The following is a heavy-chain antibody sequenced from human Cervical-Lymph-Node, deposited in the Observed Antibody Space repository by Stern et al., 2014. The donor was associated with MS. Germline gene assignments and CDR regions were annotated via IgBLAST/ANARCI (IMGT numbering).Heavy chain of an antibody. CDR2: VYYVGST. CDR1: GDFNSTYH. Sequence: QVQLQESGPGLLKPSETLSLTCTVSGDFNSTYHWSWIRQPPGKGLEWIGYVYYVGSTNYNPSLKSRVTISIDRSKNQISLRLSSVTAADTAVYYCTRARGITMVRGVIIPPYGMDVWGQGTTVTVSS. V-gene: IGHV4-59*01. J-gene: IGHJ6*02. D-gene: IGHD3-10*01. CDR3: TRARGITMVRGVIIPPYGMDV.